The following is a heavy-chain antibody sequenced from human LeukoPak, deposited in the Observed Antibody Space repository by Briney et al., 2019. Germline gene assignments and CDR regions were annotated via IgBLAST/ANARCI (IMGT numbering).Heavy chain of an antibody. CDR1: GGSVGRGECD. CDR2: IYYSVST. CDR3: ARNSRKYSSSNWFDP. V-gene: IGHV4-31*03. J-gene: IGHJ5*02. Sequence: SQTLSLTCTIKGGSVGRGECDWRGVRRHPGKGLEWIGYIYYSVSTYYNPSLKSRVTISVDTSKHQFSLKLSSVTAADKAVYYCARNSRKYSSSNWFDPWGQGTLVTVSS. D-gene: IGHD6-6*01.